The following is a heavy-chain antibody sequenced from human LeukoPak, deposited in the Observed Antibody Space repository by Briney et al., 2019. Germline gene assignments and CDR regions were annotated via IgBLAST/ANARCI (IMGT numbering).Heavy chain of an antibody. Sequence: SETLSLTCAVSGYSISIAYYSGWIRQPPGKGLEWIGRIFRGGSTSYNPSLMSRLTMSMDTSNNQFSLQLTSVTAADTAVYYYARYDSRGSGSTQLEYWGQGILVTISS. CDR1: GYSISIAYY. CDR2: IFRGGST. V-gene: IGHV4-38-2*01. J-gene: IGHJ4*02. CDR3: ARYDSRGSGSTQLEY. D-gene: IGHD3-3*01.